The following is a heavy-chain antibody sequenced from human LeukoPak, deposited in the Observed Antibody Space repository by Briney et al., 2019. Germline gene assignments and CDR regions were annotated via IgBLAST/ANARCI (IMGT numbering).Heavy chain of an antibody. Sequence: PSGTLSLTCGVSGGSISSSNWWRWVRQPPGKGLEWIGEIFHSGNTNYNPSLKSRVTISVDKSKNQFSLRLSSVTAADTAVYYCARGLMTTGRSNFDYWGQGTLVTVSS. V-gene: IGHV4-4*02. CDR3: ARGLMTTGRSNFDY. CDR2: IFHSGNT. CDR1: GGSISSSNW. J-gene: IGHJ4*02. D-gene: IGHD3-10*01.